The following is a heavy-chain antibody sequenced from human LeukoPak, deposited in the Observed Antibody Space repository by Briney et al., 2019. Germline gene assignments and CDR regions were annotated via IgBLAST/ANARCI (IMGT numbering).Heavy chain of an antibody. V-gene: IGHV1-8*01. J-gene: IGHJ4*02. CDR3: ARGGHYYDSSGSFLRPYYFDY. D-gene: IGHD3-22*01. CDR2: MNPNSGNT. CDR1: GYAFTSYD. Sequence: ASVKVSCKASGYAFTSYDINWVRQATGQGLEWMGWMNPNSGNTGYAQKFQGRVTMTRNTSISTAYMELSSLRSEDTAVYYCARGGHYYDSSGSFLRPYYFDYWGQGTLVTVSS.